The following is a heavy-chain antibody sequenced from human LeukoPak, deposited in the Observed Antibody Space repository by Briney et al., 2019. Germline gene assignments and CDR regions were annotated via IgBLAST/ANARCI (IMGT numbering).Heavy chain of an antibody. J-gene: IGHJ1*01. CDR3: ARVARYGGYTQYFQP. D-gene: IGHD1-26*01. Sequence: SETLSLTCTVSGGSISSSSYFWGWIRQPPGKGLEWIGNVYYSGNTYYNPSLKSRFTISVDTSKNQFSLRLSSVTAADTAVYYCARVARYGGYTQYFQPRGQGTLVTVSS. CDR2: VYYSGNT. V-gene: IGHV4-39*07. CDR1: GGSISSSSYF.